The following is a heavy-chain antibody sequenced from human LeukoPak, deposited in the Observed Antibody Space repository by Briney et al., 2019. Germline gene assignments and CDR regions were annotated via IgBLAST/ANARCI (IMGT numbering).Heavy chain of an antibody. CDR3: ARDRGWLQFTLGY. J-gene: IGHJ4*02. Sequence: GRSLRLSCAASGFTFSSYGMHWVRQAPGKGLEWVAVIWYDGSNKYYADSVKGRFTISRDNSKNTLYLQMNSLRAEDTAVYYCARDRGWLQFTLGYWGQGTLVTVSS. V-gene: IGHV3-33*01. CDR2: IWYDGSNK. D-gene: IGHD5-12*01. CDR1: GFTFSSYG.